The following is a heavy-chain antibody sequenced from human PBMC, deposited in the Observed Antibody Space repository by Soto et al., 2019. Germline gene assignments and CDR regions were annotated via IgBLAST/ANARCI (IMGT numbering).Heavy chain of an antibody. CDR1: GFMFGSYA. Sequence: GSLRLSCATSGFMFGSYAMNWVRQAPGKGLEWVSVISGGGSTTNYADSVRGRFTTSRDSSTDTVYLQMYSLRVEDTAVYYCAKARKYSSPYDSWGQGTLVTVSS. J-gene: IGHJ5*01. V-gene: IGHV3-23*01. CDR3: AKARKYSSPYDS. CDR2: ISGGGSTT. D-gene: IGHD6-19*01.